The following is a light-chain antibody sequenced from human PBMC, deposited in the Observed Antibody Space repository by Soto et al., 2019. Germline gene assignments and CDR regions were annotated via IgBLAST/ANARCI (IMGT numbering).Light chain of an antibody. CDR2: GAS. Sequence: EIVLTQSPGTLSLSPGERATLSCRASQSLSSSRLAWYQQKAGQAPRLIIYGASTRATGIPDRFTGSGSGTDFTLSISRLESEDFAVYYCQQYGSSLMYTFGQGTKLEIK. CDR1: QSLSSSR. CDR3: QQYGSSLMYT. J-gene: IGKJ2*01. V-gene: IGKV3-20*01.